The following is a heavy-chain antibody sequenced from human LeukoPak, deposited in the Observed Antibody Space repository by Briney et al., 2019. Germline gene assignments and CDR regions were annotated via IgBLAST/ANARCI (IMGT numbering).Heavy chain of an antibody. CDR2: IYSGGST. J-gene: IGHJ3*02. V-gene: IGHV3-66*01. Sequence: GGSLRLSCAASGFTFSSYGMSWVRQAPGKGLEWVSVIYSGGSTYYADSVKGRFTISRDNSKNTLYLQMNSLRAEDTAVYYCARVGAVGGVFRAFDIWGQGTMVTVSS. CDR3: ARVGAVGGVFRAFDI. D-gene: IGHD3-16*01. CDR1: GFTFSSYG.